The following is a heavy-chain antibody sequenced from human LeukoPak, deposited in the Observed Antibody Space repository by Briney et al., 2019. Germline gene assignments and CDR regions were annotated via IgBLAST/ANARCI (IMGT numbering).Heavy chain of an antibody. V-gene: IGHV3-53*01. Sequence: GGSLRLSCAASGFTFSNYWMSWVRQAPEKGLEWVSEIYSDGSTYYAASVKGRFSISRDKSKNTVYLQMNSLRAEDTAVYYCARELREHGVFDIWGQGTMVTVSS. CDR2: IYSDGST. CDR1: GFTFSNYW. D-gene: IGHD1-26*01. CDR3: ARELREHGVFDI. J-gene: IGHJ3*02.